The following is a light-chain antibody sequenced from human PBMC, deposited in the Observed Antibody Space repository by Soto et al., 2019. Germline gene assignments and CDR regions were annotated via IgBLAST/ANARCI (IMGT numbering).Light chain of an antibody. J-gene: IGKJ4*01. Sequence: DIQMTQSPSSLSASVGDRVTITCQASQAIRNYLNWYQQRPRTAPKLLIYGGSTLETGVPSRFSGRGSAADFTLTISSLQPEDIATYYCQQYDTLPPTFGGGTKVEIK. CDR1: QAIRNY. V-gene: IGKV1-33*01. CDR3: QQYDTLPPT. CDR2: GGS.